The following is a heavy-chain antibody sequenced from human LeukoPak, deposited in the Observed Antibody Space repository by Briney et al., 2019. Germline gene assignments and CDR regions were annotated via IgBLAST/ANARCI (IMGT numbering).Heavy chain of an antibody. CDR3: AREWELLLDY. CDR1: GGSISSSSYY. D-gene: IGHD1-26*01. Sequence: SETLSLTCTVSGGSISSSSYYWGWIRQPPGKGLGWIGSIYYSGSTYYNPSLKSRVTISVDTSKNQFSLKLSSVAAADTAVYYCAREWELLLDYWGQGTLVTVSS. J-gene: IGHJ4*02. CDR2: IYYSGST. V-gene: IGHV4-39*01.